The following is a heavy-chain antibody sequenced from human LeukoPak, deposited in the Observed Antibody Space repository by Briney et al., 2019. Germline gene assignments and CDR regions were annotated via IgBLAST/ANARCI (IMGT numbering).Heavy chain of an antibody. D-gene: IGHD2-2*01. CDR2: ISGSGGST. Sequence: PGGSLRLPCVGSGFIFSNYAMTWVRQAPGKGLEWVSAISGSGGSTYYADSVKGRFTISRDNSKNTLYLQMNSLRAEDTAVYYCAKDLGYCSSTSCPNWFDPWGQGTLVTVSS. CDR3: AKDLGYCSSTSCPNWFDP. J-gene: IGHJ5*02. CDR1: GFIFSNYA. V-gene: IGHV3-23*01.